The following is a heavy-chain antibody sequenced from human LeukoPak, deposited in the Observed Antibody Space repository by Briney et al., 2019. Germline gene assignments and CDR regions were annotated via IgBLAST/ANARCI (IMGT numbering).Heavy chain of an antibody. CDR2: IYTSGST. CDR1: GGCISSYY. D-gene: IGHD3-10*01. V-gene: IGHV4-4*07. Sequence: SQTLSLTCTVSGGCISSYYWSWIRQPAGKGLEWIGRIYTSGSTNYNPSLKSRVTISVDKSKNQFSLKLSSVTAADTAVYYCARSGADYYALFDYWGQGTLVTVSS. J-gene: IGHJ4*02. CDR3: ARSGADYYALFDY.